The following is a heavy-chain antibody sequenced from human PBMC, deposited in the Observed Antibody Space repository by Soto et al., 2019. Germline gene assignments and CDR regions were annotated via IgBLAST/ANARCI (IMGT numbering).Heavy chain of an antibody. V-gene: IGHV3-23*01. CDR2: ISDSGGST. CDR3: AKAPWTYYFDY. CDR1: GFTFTRYA. J-gene: IGHJ4*02. Sequence: PAGSLRLSCAASGFTFTRYAMSWVRQAPGKGLEWVSTISDSGGSTYYADSVKGRFTISRDNSRETLYLQMNSLRPEDTAVYYCAKAPWTYYFDYWGQGTLVTVSS.